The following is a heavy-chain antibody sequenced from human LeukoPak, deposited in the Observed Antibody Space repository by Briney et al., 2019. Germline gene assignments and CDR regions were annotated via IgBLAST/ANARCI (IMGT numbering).Heavy chain of an antibody. CDR1: GGSINSGGYY. Sequence: SETLSLTCTVSGGSINSGGYYWSWIRQHPGKGLEWIGYVYYSGSTYYNPSLKSRVTISVDTSKNQFSLKLSSVTAADTAVYYCARDSDTVTFDYWGQGTLVTVSS. CDR3: ARDSDTVTFDY. D-gene: IGHD4-17*01. CDR2: VYYSGST. V-gene: IGHV4-31*03. J-gene: IGHJ4*02.